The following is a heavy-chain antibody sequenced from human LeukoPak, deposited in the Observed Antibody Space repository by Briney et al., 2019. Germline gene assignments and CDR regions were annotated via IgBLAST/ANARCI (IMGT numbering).Heavy chain of an antibody. J-gene: IGHJ5*02. V-gene: IGHV3-73*01. CDR2: IRSKANNYAT. Sequence: PGGSLRLSCAASGFTFSGSAIHWVRQASGKGLERVGRIRSKANNYATAYAASMKGTFTISRDDSKNTAYLQTNSLKTEDAAVYYCTRHSHDSSAGWFDPWGQGTLVTVSS. D-gene: IGHD3-22*01. CDR3: TRHSHDSSAGWFDP. CDR1: GFTFSGSA.